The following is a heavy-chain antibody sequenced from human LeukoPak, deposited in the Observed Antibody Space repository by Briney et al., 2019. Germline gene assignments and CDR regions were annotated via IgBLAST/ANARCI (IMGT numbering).Heavy chain of an antibody. Sequence: GSLTLSCAASEFRFSDHWMTWVRQAPGKGLEWVADIKKDGTVKNHVESVRGRFTISRDNAKNSLYLQMRSLRVDDTAVYFCARGPDYGIRSDYPDYWGQGTLVTVSS. CDR2: IKKDGTVK. CDR3: ARGPDYGIRSDYPDY. D-gene: IGHD4-17*01. V-gene: IGHV3-7*01. J-gene: IGHJ4*02. CDR1: EFRFSDHW.